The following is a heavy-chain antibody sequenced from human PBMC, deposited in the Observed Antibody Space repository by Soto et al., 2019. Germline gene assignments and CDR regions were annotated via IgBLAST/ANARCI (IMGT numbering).Heavy chain of an antibody. D-gene: IGHD6-6*01. V-gene: IGHV1-69*13. Sequence: SVKVSCKASGGTFSSYAISWVRQAPGQGLEWMGGIIPIFGTANYAQKFQGRVTITADESTSTAYMELSSLRSEDTAVYYCARAGDSSSSLTPTSVWGQGAMVTVSS. CDR1: GGTFSSYA. CDR3: ARAGDSSSSLTPTSV. CDR2: IIPIFGTA. J-gene: IGHJ3*01.